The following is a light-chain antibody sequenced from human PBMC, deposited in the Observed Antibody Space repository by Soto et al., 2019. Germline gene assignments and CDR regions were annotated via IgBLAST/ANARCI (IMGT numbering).Light chain of an antibody. V-gene: IGKV3-15*01. Sequence: EIAMTQSPATLSVSPGERATLSCRASQSVSSDLAWYHQKPGQAPRLLIYGASTRATGIPARFSGSGSGTEFTLTISSLQSEDFAVYYCQQYNNWPPTFGQGTRLEI. J-gene: IGKJ5*01. CDR1: QSVSSD. CDR3: QQYNNWPPT. CDR2: GAS.